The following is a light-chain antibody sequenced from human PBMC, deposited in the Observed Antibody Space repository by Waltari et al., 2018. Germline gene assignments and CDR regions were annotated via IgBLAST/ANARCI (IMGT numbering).Light chain of an antibody. V-gene: IGKV3-15*01. J-gene: IGKJ1*01. Sequence: EIVMTQSPATLSVSPGERAPLPCRATQSVSSNLAWYQQKPGQAPRLLIYGASTRAPGIPARFSGSGSGAEFTLTISSLQSEDSAVYYCQQYNNWPPWTFGQGTKVEIK. CDR1: QSVSSN. CDR2: GAS. CDR3: QQYNNWPPWT.